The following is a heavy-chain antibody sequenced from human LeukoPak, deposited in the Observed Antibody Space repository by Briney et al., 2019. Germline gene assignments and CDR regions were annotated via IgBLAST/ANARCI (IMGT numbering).Heavy chain of an antibody. J-gene: IGHJ4*02. CDR3: ATSRVFDY. Sequence: GGSLRLSCVGSGFTFSDHFMSWTRQVPGKEPEWLSYINSKGDNILYRDSVKGRFTISRDNAENSLYLQMNSLKAEDTAVYYCATSRVFDYWGQGALVIVSS. CDR2: INSKGDNI. V-gene: IGHV3-11*04. CDR1: GFTFSDHF.